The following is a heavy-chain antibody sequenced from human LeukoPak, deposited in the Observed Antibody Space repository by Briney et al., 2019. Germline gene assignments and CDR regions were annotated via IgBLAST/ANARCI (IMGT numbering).Heavy chain of an antibody. CDR1: GFTFSSYG. D-gene: IGHD3-10*01. Sequence: PGGSLRLSCAASGFTFSSYGMHWVRQAPGKGLEWVAFIPNDGSNKYYAASVKGRFTISRDNSKNTLYLQMNSPRAEDTAVYYCAEDQITMVGGVPNFDYWGQGTLVTVSS. CDR3: AEDQITMVGGVPNFDY. CDR2: IPNDGSNK. J-gene: IGHJ4*02. V-gene: IGHV3-30*02.